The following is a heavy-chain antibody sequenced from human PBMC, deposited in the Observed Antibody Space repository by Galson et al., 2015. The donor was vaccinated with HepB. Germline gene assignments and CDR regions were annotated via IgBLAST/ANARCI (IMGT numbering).Heavy chain of an antibody. CDR2: IRRKGYGGTT. CDR3: TRDSDYGRTHSDSSGFDC. V-gene: IGHV3-49*04. Sequence: SLRLSCAAYGFTFGDFAMSWVRQAPGKGLEWVGLIRRKGYGGTTEYAASVKHRFTISRDDSKSIAYLQMDSLRTEDTAIYYCTRDSDYGRTHSDSSGFDCWGQGTLVTVSS. D-gene: IGHD3-22*01. J-gene: IGHJ4*02. CDR1: GFTFGDFA.